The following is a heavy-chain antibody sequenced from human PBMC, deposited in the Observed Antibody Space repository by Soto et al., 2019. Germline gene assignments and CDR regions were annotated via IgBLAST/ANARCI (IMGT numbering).Heavy chain of an antibody. J-gene: IGHJ4*02. D-gene: IGHD4-4*01. CDR2: ISWHSVTI. Sequence: SLRLSCAAPGFSVRNYAMHWVRRAPGKGLEWVSGISWHSVTIGYADSVRGRFTISRDNAKNSLYLQMNSLRPEDTALYFCVKEKLYSNYEYYFDYWGQGTLVTVSS. CDR3: VKEKLYSNYEYYFDY. V-gene: IGHV3-9*01. CDR1: GFSVRNYA.